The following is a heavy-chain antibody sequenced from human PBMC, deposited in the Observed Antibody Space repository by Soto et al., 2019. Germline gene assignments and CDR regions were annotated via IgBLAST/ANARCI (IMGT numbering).Heavy chain of an antibody. Sequence: QVQLVQSGAEVKKPGSSVKVSCKASGGTFSSYAISWVRQAPGQGLEWMGGIIPIFGTANYAQKFQGRVTITADESTSTAYMELSSLRSEDTAVYYCASYCSGGSCYSRGYYYYGIDVWGQGTTVTVSS. D-gene: IGHD2-15*01. CDR1: GGTFSSYA. J-gene: IGHJ6*02. V-gene: IGHV1-69*01. CDR3: ASYCSGGSCYSRGYYYYGIDV. CDR2: IIPIFGTA.